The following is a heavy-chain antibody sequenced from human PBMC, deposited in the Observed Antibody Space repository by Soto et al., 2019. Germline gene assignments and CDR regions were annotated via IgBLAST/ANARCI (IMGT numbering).Heavy chain of an antibody. D-gene: IGHD2-15*01. Sequence: EVQLVESGGGLVQPGGSLRLSCVASGFTVTEIYMNWVRQAPGKGLEWVSVIYKEVTEYADSVRGRCSISTDSSKNALYLQRNSLRAEVSAVYYCVREPRYCSGGSCSIMGDAFDIWGQGTMVTVSS. V-gene: IGHV3-66*01. J-gene: IGHJ3*02. CDR3: VREPRYCSGGSCSIMGDAFDI. CDR1: GFTVTEIY. CDR2: IYKEVT.